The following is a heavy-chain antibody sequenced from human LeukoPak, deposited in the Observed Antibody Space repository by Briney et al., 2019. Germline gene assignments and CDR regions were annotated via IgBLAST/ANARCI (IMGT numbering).Heavy chain of an antibody. CDR2: ISSSSSYI. J-gene: IGHJ6*02. CDR3: ARDLKNGDYYYYGMDV. CDR1: GFTFSSYS. D-gene: IGHD4-17*01. V-gene: IGHV3-21*01. Sequence: GGSLRLSCAASGFTFSSYSMNWVRQAPGKGLEWASSISSSSSYIYYADSVKGRFTISRDNAKNSLYLQMNSLRAEDTAVYYCARDLKNGDYYYYGMDVWGQGTTVTVSS.